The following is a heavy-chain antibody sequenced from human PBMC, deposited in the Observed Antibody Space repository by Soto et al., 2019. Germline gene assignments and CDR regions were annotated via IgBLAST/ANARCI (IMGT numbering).Heavy chain of an antibody. CDR3: AGSYSSGPLEY. CDR2: IWYDGSNK. Sequence: GGSLRLSCTASGFTFSSYGMHWVRQAPGKGLEWVAVIWYDGSNKYYADSVKGRFTISRDNSKNTLYLQMNSLRAEDTAVYYCAGSYSSGPLEYWGQGTLVTVSS. D-gene: IGHD6-19*01. V-gene: IGHV3-33*01. CDR1: GFTFSSYG. J-gene: IGHJ4*02.